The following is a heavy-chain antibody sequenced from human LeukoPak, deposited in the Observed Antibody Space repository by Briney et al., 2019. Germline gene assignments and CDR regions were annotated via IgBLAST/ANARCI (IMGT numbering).Heavy chain of an antibody. CDR3: ARDRGGSFTFDY. CDR2: ISAYNGNT. Sequence: GASVKVSCKASGYTFTSYGISWVRQAPGQGLEWMGWISAYNGNTNYAQKFQGRVTMTRDTSISTAYMELSRLRSDDTAVYYCARDRGGSFTFDYWGQGTLVTVSS. CDR1: GYTFTSYG. V-gene: IGHV1-18*01. J-gene: IGHJ4*02. D-gene: IGHD1-26*01.